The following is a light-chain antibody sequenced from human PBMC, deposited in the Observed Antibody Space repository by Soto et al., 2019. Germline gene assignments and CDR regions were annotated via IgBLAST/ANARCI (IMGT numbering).Light chain of an antibody. Sequence: QPVLAQPPSVSGAPGQKITISCTGTRSNIGAAYYVHWYQQFPGTAPKLLIYDTSNRPSGVPDRFSASRSGTSAYLVITGLQADDEAVYYCQSYDGSLGGAILFGGGTKVTAL. J-gene: IGLJ2*01. CDR3: QSYDGSLGGAIL. V-gene: IGLV1-40*01. CDR1: RSNIGAAYY. CDR2: DTS.